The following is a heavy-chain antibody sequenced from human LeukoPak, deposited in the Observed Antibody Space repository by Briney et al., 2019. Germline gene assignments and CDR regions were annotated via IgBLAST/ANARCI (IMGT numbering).Heavy chain of an antibody. D-gene: IGHD3-9*01. V-gene: IGHV3-23*01. CDR1: GFTFSSYA. CDR3: ATGGCGYDILTGMPFFHYFDY. CDR2: ISGSGGST. J-gene: IGHJ4*02. Sequence: GGSLRLSCAASGFTFSSYAMSWVRQAPGKGLEWVSAISGSGGSTYYADSVKGRFTISRDNSKNTLYLQMNSLRAEDTAVYYCATGGCGYDILTGMPFFHYFDYWGQGTLVTVSS.